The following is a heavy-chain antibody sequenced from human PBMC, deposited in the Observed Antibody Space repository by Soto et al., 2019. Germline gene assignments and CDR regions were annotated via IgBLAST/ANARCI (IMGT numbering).Heavy chain of an antibody. CDR1: GFSFSNYA. V-gene: IGHV3-64*04. D-gene: IGHD3-22*01. J-gene: IGHJ4*02. CDR3: AKAKGYYYDSSGYY. CDR2: ISSSGVST. Sequence: GGSLRLSCVASGFSFSNYAMHWVRQAPGKGLEYVSAISSSGVSTYYANSVKGRFIISRDNSKNTLYLQMNSLRAEDTAVYYCAKAKGYYYDSSGYYWGQGTLVTVSS.